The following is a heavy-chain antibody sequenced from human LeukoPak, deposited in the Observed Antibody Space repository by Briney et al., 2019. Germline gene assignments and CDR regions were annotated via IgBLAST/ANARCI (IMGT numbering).Heavy chain of an antibody. Sequence: GGSLRLSCAASGFTFSSYGMHWVRQAPGKGLEWVAVIYSGGSTYYADSVRGRFTISRDNSKNTLYLQMNSLGAEDTAVYYCARDLGYCTNGVCHTRFDYWGQGTLVAVSS. V-gene: IGHV3-53*01. J-gene: IGHJ4*02. CDR3: ARDLGYCTNGVCHTRFDY. D-gene: IGHD2-8*01. CDR1: GFTFSSYG. CDR2: IYSGGST.